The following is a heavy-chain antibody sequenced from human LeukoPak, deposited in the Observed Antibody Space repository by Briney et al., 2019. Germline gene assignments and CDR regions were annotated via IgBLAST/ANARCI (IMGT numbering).Heavy chain of an antibody. CDR3: AKRSGYTTGWFFDF. J-gene: IGHJ4*02. Sequence: GGSLRLSCAASGFAFSNYAMNWVRQAPGEGLEWVSSISGTGDNTYYAESAKGRFTISRDNSKNMVFLQMNSLRAEDTAVFYCAKRSGYTTGWFFDFWGQGTLVTVSS. CDR1: GFAFSNYA. D-gene: IGHD6-19*01. V-gene: IGHV3-23*01. CDR2: ISGTGDNT.